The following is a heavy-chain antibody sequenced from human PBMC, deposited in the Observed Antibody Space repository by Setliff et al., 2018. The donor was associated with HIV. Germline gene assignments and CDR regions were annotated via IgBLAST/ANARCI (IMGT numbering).Heavy chain of an antibody. CDR3: ARDRSSGWSKDWFDT. D-gene: IGHD6-19*01. Sequence: SETLSLTCTVSGGSISSYYWSWIRQPAGKGLEWIGRIYTSANTNYNPSLKSRVTMSVDTSKNQFSLRLSSVTAADTAVYYCARDRSSGWSKDWFDTWGQGILVTVSS. CDR1: GGSISSYY. V-gene: IGHV4-4*07. J-gene: IGHJ5*02. CDR2: IYTSANT.